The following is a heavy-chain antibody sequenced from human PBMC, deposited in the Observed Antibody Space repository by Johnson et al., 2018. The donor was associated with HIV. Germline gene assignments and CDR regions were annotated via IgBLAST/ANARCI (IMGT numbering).Heavy chain of an antibody. Sequence: QVQLVESGGGVVQPGGSLRLSCVASGFTFSSYGIHWVRQAPGKGLEWVAVISYDGSNKYYADSVKGRFTISRDNSKNTLYLQMNSLRAEDTAVYYCARDLGPSMAARPTVCLFAFDIWGQGTMVTVSS. CDR1: GFTFSSYG. D-gene: IGHD6-6*01. J-gene: IGHJ3*02. CDR2: ISYDGSNK. V-gene: IGHV3-30*19. CDR3: ARDLGPSMAARPTVCLFAFDI.